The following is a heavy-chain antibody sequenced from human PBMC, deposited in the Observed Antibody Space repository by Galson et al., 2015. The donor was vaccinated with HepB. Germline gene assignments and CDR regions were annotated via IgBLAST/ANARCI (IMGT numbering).Heavy chain of an antibody. D-gene: IGHD2-15*01. CDR1: GYTFSSYS. CDR2: ISPHNRDT. V-gene: IGHV1-18*01. J-gene: IGHJ5*02. CDR3: ARGALVVAVGATQNNWFDP. Sequence: SVKVSCKASGYTFSSYSITWVRQAPGQGLEWVGWISPHNRDTNYARNFQGRVTMTTDTSTSTAYMELRSLRSDDTAIYYCARGALVVAVGATQNNWFDPWGRGTLVTVSS.